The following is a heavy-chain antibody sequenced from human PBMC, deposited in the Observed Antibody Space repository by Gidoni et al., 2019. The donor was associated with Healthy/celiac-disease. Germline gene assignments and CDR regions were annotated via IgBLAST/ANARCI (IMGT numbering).Heavy chain of an antibody. Sequence: QVQLVQSGAEVKKPGASVKVSCKASGYICTSYDINWVRQATGQGLEWMGWMNPNSGNTGYAQKFQGRVTMTRNTSISTAYMELSSLRSEDTAVYYCARLPQYCSSTSCYTDLDNYYYYGMDVWGQGTTVTVSS. CDR1: GYICTSYD. J-gene: IGHJ6*02. V-gene: IGHV1-8*01. D-gene: IGHD2-2*02. CDR3: ARLPQYCSSTSCYTDLDNYYYYGMDV. CDR2: MNPNSGNT.